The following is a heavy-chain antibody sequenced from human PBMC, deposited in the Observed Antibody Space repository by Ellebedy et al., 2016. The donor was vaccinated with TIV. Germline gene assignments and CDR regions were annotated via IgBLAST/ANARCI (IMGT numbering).Heavy chain of an antibody. J-gene: IGHJ4*02. V-gene: IGHV3-48*02. CDR1: GFTFSSYS. D-gene: IGHD6-13*01. Sequence: GESLKISCAVSGFTFSSYSMNWVRQAPGKGLEWVSYISGNSDTTHYEDSVRGRFTIYRDNGRNSLDLQMNSLRDEDTAVYYCARGNLGAAGTFDYWGQGTLVTVSS. CDR2: ISGNSDTT. CDR3: ARGNLGAAGTFDY.